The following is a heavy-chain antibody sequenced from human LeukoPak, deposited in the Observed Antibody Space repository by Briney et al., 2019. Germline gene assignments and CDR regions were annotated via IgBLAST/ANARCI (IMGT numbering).Heavy chain of an antibody. Sequence: GGSLRLSCAASGFTFSSYGMPWVRQAPGKGLEWVAVIWYDGSNKYYADSVKGRFTISRDNSKNTLYLQMNSLRAEDTAVYYCARDSSSSNFDYWGQGTLVTVSS. CDR3: ARDSSSSNFDY. CDR2: IWYDGSNK. V-gene: IGHV3-33*01. J-gene: IGHJ4*02. D-gene: IGHD6-13*01. CDR1: GFTFSSYG.